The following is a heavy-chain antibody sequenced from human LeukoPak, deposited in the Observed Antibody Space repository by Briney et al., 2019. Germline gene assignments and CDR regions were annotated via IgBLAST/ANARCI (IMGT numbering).Heavy chain of an antibody. Sequence: GGSLRLSCAASGFTFSSYGMHWVRQAPGKGLEWVAVISYDGSNKYYADSVKGRFTISRDNSKNTLYLQMNSLRAEDTAVYYCARSIVVVVAASNWFDPWGQGTLVTVSS. D-gene: IGHD2-15*01. CDR2: ISYDGSNK. J-gene: IGHJ5*02. CDR1: GFTFSSYG. V-gene: IGHV3-30*03. CDR3: ARSIVVVVAASNWFDP.